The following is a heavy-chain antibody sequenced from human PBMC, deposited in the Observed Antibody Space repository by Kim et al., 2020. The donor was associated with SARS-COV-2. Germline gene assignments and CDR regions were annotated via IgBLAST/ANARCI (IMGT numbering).Heavy chain of an antibody. V-gene: IGHV3-23*01. CDR1: GFTFSVYG. CDR3: ARRYCRGESCPLFDY. CDR2: ITASGGST. D-gene: IGHD2-15*01. Sequence: GGSLRLSCAASGFTFSVYGMSWVRQTPGKGLEWVSAITASGGSTYYADSVKGRFTISRDNSKNTLYLQMNSLRAEDTAIYHCARRYCRGESCPLFDYWGQGTLGTVSS. J-gene: IGHJ4*02.